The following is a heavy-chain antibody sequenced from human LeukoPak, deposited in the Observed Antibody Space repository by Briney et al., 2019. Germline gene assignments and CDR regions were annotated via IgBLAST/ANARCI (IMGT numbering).Heavy chain of an antibody. CDR1: GFTFSSYA. D-gene: IGHD4-23*01. CDR2: ISYDGSNK. J-gene: IGHJ4*02. V-gene: IGHV3-30*04. CDR3: AVTVVTPAAFDY. Sequence: SCKASGFTFSSYAMHWVRQAPGKGLEWVAVISYDGSNKYYADSVKGRFTISRDNSKNTLYLQMNSLRAEDTAVYYCAVTVVTPAAFDYWGQGTLVTVSS.